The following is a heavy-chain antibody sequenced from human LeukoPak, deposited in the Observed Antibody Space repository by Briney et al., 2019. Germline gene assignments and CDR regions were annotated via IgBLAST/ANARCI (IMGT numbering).Heavy chain of an antibody. CDR2: ISAYNGNT. Sequence: GASVKVSCKTSGYTFTNHGISWVRQAPGQRLEWMGWISAYNGNTSYAQRLQGRVTMTTDTSTSTAYMELRSLRSDDTAVYYCGRLGYCSGSSCPTSYYNWFDPWGQGTLVTVSS. V-gene: IGHV1-18*01. CDR1: GYTFTNHG. CDR3: GRLGYCSGSSCPTSYYNWFDP. D-gene: IGHD2-15*01. J-gene: IGHJ5*02.